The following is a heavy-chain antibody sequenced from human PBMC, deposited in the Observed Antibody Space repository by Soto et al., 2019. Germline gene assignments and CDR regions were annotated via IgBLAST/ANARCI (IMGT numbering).Heavy chain of an antibody. Sequence: QITLNESGPTVVRPTETLTLTCRFSGFSLTTSGVGVGWIRQSPGKAPEWIALIYWDDDKRYSASLKSRLTITKHISKNQVVLTVSDLDPTDSATYYCAHRVLRTVFGLVTTTAIYFDFWGQGTPVAVSS. CDR1: GFSLTTSGVG. V-gene: IGHV2-5*02. D-gene: IGHD3-3*01. CDR2: IYWDDDK. CDR3: AHRVLRTVFGLVTTTAIYFDF. J-gene: IGHJ4*02.